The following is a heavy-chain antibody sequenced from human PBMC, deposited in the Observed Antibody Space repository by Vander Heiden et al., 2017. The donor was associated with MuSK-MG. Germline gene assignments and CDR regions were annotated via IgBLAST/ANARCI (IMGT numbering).Heavy chain of an antibody. CDR1: GFPFSSYA. Sequence: EMQLLESGGGLVQPGGSLRLSCAASGFPFSSYAMSWVRQAPGKGLEWFSGISGSGGNTYYADSVKGRFTISRDNSKNTLYLQMTSLRVEDTAVYYCAKVRIAGATLPRGFDFWGQGTLVTVSS. V-gene: IGHV3-23*01. CDR2: ISGSGGNT. D-gene: IGHD1-26*01. CDR3: AKVRIAGATLPRGFDF. J-gene: IGHJ4*02.